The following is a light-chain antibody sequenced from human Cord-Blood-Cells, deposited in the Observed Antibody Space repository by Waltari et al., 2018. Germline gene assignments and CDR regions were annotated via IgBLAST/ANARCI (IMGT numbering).Light chain of an antibody. CDR1: SSDVGGYNY. J-gene: IGLJ1*01. CDR2: DVS. V-gene: IGLV2-14*03. CDR3: SSYTSSSTLV. Sequence: QSALTQPASVSGSPGQSITISCTGTSSDVGGYNYVSWYQQHTGKAPKLKIYDVSNRPSGVSNRFSGSKSGNTASLTISGLQAEDEADYYCSSYTSSSTLVFGTGTKVTVL.